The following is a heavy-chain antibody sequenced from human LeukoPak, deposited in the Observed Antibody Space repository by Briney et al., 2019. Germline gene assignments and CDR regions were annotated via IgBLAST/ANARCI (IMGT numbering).Heavy chain of an antibody. Sequence: PGGSLRLSCAASGFTFTSYWMNWVRQAPGKGLVWVSRINTDGSSTSYADPVKGRFTISRDNAKNTLYLQMNSLRAEDTAVYYCARGGGHNWFDPWGQGTLVTVSS. CDR2: INTDGSST. CDR3: ARGGGHNWFDP. CDR1: GFTFTSYW. V-gene: IGHV3-74*01. J-gene: IGHJ5*02. D-gene: IGHD3-10*01.